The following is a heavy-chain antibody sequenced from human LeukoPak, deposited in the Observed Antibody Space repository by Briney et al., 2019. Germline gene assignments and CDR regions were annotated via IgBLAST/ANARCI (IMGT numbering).Heavy chain of an antibody. CDR3: ASLSGSYYVADY. D-gene: IGHD1-26*01. CDR1: GYSISSGYY. J-gene: IGHJ4*02. CDR2: IYHSGST. Sequence: SETLSLXCTVSGYSISSGYYWGWIWQPPGKGLEWIGSIYHSGSTYYNPSLKSRVTISVDTSKNQFSLKLSSVTAADTAVYYCASLSGSYYVADYWGQGTLVTVSS. V-gene: IGHV4-38-2*02.